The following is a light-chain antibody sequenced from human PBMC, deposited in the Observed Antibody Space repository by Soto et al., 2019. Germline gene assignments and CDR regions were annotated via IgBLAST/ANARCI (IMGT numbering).Light chain of an antibody. V-gene: IGLV1-44*01. CDR1: SSNIGSNA. CDR2: NTN. Sequence: QSVLTQPPSASGTPGQRVTISCSGSSSNIGSNAVNWYQQLPGTAPKLLIYNTNQRPSGAPARFSGSKSGTSASLAISGLQSEDEADYYCATWDDSPRDVVFGGGTKLTVL. J-gene: IGLJ2*01. CDR3: ATWDDSPRDVV.